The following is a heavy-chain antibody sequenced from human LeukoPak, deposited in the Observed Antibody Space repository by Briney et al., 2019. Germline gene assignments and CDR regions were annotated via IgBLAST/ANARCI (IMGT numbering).Heavy chain of an antibody. D-gene: IGHD6-19*01. CDR3: ARWDDSAWAFGN. J-gene: IGHJ4*02. V-gene: IGHV4-59*08. CDR1: GGSISRYS. CDR2: IAHSGTT. Sequence: SETLSLTCIVSGGSISRYSWNWIRQSPGKGLEWVGYIAHSGTTSYKSSLKSRVTISVDTSKNQLSLRLTSVTAADTAVYYCARWDDSAWAFGNWGPGTLVTVSS.